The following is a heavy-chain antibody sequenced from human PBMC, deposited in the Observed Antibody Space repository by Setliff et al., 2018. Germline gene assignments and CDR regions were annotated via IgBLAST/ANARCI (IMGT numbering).Heavy chain of an antibody. CDR2: INQDGSDK. V-gene: IGHV3-7*03. CDR1: GFTFSSYW. D-gene: IGHD3-3*01. J-gene: IGHJ3*02. Sequence: GGSLRLSCAASGFTFSSYWMGWVRQAPGKGLEWVANINQDGSDKYYVDSVKGRFTISRDNAKNSLSLQMNSLRAEDTAVYYCVRARTTNYEFWSGLNAFDIWGQGTMVTVSS. CDR3: VRARTTNYEFWSGLNAFDI.